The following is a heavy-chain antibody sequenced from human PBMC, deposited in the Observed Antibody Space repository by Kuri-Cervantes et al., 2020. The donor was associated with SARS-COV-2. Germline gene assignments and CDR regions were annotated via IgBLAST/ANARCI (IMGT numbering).Heavy chain of an antibody. D-gene: IGHD3-16*02. Sequence: SVKVSCKASGGTFSSYAISWVRQAPGQGLEWMGGIIPILGIANYAQKFQGRVTITADKSTSTAYMELSSLRSEDTAVYYCARERGHFDYVWGSHRYFDFWGQGNLVTVSS. J-gene: IGHJ4*02. CDR3: ARERGHFDYVWGSHRYFDF. CDR2: IIPILGIA. V-gene: IGHV1-69*10. CDR1: GGTFSSYA.